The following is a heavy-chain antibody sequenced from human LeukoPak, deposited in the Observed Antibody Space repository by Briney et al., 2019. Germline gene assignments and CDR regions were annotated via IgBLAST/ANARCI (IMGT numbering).Heavy chain of an antibody. CDR3: AKDSYSSGYYGYDY. Sequence: GGSLRLSCAASGFTFDDYAMHWVRQAPGKGLEWVSLISWDGGSTYYADSVKGRFTISRDNSKNSLYLQMNSLRDEDTALYYCAKDSYSSGYYGYDYWGQGTLVTVSS. CDR1: GFTFDDYA. J-gene: IGHJ4*02. D-gene: IGHD3-22*01. V-gene: IGHV3-43D*04. CDR2: ISWDGGST.